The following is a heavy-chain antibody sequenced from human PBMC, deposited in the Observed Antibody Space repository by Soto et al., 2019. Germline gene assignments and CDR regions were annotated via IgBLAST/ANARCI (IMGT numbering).Heavy chain of an antibody. CDR1: GFTFSSYA. V-gene: IGHV3-23*01. Sequence: GGSLRLSCAASGFTFSSYAMSWVRQAPGKGLEWVSAISGSGGSTYYADSVKGRFTISRDNSKNTLYLQMNSLRAEDTAIYYCAKLRYQGYNLFDYWGHGSLVTVFS. CDR3: AKLRYQGYNLFDY. CDR2: ISGSGGST. D-gene: IGHD1-20*01. J-gene: IGHJ4*01.